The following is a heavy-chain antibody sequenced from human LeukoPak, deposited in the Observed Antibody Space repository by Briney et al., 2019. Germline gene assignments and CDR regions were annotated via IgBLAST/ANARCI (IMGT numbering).Heavy chain of an antibody. CDR2: IYTSGST. J-gene: IGHJ4*02. CDR1: GGSISSYY. CDR3: ARVYPTYSSGWFFDY. V-gene: IGHV4-4*07. Sequence: SETLSLTCTVSGGSISSYYWSWIRQPAGKGLEWIGRIYTSGSTNYNPSLKSRVTIPVDKSKNQFSLKLSSVTAADTAVYYCARVYPTYSSGWFFDYWGQGTLVTVSS. D-gene: IGHD6-19*01.